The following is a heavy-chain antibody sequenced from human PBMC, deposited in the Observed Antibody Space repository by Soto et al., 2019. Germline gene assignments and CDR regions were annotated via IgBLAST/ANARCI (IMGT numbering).Heavy chain of an antibody. D-gene: IGHD3-10*01. CDR3: AKEHGSGSGGLRVAYFDS. CDR2: ISGSGGNI. CDR1: GFTLSSHA. V-gene: IGHV3-23*01. Sequence: GGSLRLSCAASGFTLSSHAMSWVRQAPGKGLEWVSVISGSGGNIYYAASVKGRFTISRDNSKNTVYLQMNSLRAEDTALYYCAKEHGSGSGGLRVAYFDSWGQGTLVTVSS. J-gene: IGHJ4*02.